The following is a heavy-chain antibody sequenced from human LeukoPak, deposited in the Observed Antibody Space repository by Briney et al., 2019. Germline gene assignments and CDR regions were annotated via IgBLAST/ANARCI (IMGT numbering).Heavy chain of an antibody. Sequence: SEALSLTCTVSGVSIGSNSHYWAWIRQPPGKGLEWLATISYSGGTQYNPSLKSRVTMSVDTSKNQFSLKLTSVTAADTAVYYCARHRYDSSGRWFDYWGQGTLVTVSS. CDR2: ISYSGGT. CDR1: GVSIGSNSHY. CDR3: ARHRYDSSGRWFDY. J-gene: IGHJ4*02. D-gene: IGHD3-22*01. V-gene: IGHV4-39*01.